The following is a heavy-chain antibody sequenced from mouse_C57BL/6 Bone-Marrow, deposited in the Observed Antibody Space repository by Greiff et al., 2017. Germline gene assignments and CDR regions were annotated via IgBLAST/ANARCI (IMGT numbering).Heavy chain of an antibody. D-gene: IGHD1-1*02. CDR2: ISSGGSYT. J-gene: IGHJ3*01. CDR3: ARHGWVVAY. Sequence: EVKLQESGGDLVKPGGSLKLSCAASGFTFSSYGMSWVRQTPDKRLEWVATISSGGSYTYYPDSVKGRFTISRDNAKNTLYLQMSSLKSEDTAMYYCARHGWVVAYWGQGTLVTVSA. V-gene: IGHV5-6*01. CDR1: GFTFSSYG.